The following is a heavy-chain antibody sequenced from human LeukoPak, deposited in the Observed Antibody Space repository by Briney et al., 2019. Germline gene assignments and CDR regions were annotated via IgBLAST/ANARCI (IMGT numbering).Heavy chain of an antibody. CDR1: RFTFCSYA. J-gene: IGHJ6*03. CDR2: LSGGGGNT. CDR3: EKGDSCSSSLGRYYYIDV. V-gene: IGHV3-23*01. D-gene: IGHD6-6*01. Sequence: GGSLRLYCAASRFTFCSYAMMWVPPAPGKGLVWGSALSGGGGNTSYAVSVRGRFTIYRDNSNNTMDHQMNSLRDEDTGVYYCEKGDSCSSSLGRYYYIDVWGKGTTVTVSS.